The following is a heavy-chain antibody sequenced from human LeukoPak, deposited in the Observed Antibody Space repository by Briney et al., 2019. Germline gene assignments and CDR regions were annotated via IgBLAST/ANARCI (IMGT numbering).Heavy chain of an antibody. D-gene: IGHD3-10*01. Sequence: AGGSLRLSCAASGFTFSTYWMSWVRQAPGKGLEWVANVKQDGREKYYVDSVKGRFTISRDNARNSLYLQMNSLRAEDTAVYYCARALGSGYFYGMDVWGKGTTVTVSS. V-gene: IGHV3-7*03. CDR2: VKQDGREK. CDR1: GFTFSTYW. CDR3: ARALGSGYFYGMDV. J-gene: IGHJ6*04.